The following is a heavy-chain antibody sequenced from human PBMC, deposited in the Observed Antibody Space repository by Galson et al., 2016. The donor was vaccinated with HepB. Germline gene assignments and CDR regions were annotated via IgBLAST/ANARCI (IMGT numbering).Heavy chain of an antibody. CDR2: IKPDGSEK. D-gene: IGHD3-22*01. V-gene: IGHV3-7*03. CDR3: ALYYYDTSGFGEYFQQ. J-gene: IGHJ1*01. Sequence: SLRLSCAASGFTFTTYWMSWVRQAPGKGLEWVANIKPDGSEKYYVDSLKGRFTISRDNAKNSLYLQMNSLRAEDTAVYYCALYYYDTSGFGEYFQQWGQGTRVTVSS. CDR1: GFTFTTYW.